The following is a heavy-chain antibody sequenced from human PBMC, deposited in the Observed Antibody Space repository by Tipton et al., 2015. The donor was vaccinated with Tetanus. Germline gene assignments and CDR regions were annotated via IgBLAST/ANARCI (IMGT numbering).Heavy chain of an antibody. Sequence: SLRLSCAASGFTFSSYSMNWVRQAPGKGLEWVSAISGSGGSTYYADSVKGRFTISRDNSKNTLYLQMNSLRAEDTAVYYCAKDPFDAISTPVDYWGQGTLVTVSS. CDR1: GFTFSSYS. J-gene: IGHJ4*02. CDR2: ISGSGGST. V-gene: IGHV3-23*01. CDR3: AKDPFDAISTPVDY. D-gene: IGHD2/OR15-2a*01.